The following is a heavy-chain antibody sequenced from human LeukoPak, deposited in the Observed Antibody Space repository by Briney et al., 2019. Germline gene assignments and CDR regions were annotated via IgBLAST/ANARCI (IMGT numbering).Heavy chain of an antibody. D-gene: IGHD7-27*01. CDR1: GYTFIDYF. CDR3: ARDLSSTSNWEFDY. V-gene: IGHV1-2*06. CDR2: INPNSGGA. Sequence: GASVKVSCKASGYTFIDYFIHWVRQAPGQGLEWMGRINPNSGGAEFTQEFQGRVTMTRDTSISTTYMGLSRLTSDDTALYYCARDLSSTSNWEFDYWGQGTLVTVSS. J-gene: IGHJ4*02.